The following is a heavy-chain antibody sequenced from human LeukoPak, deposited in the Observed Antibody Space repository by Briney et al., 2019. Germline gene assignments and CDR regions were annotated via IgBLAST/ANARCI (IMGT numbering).Heavy chain of an antibody. V-gene: IGHV4-39*01. Sequence: WETLSPTCTVSGGSISSSIYYWGWLRQPPGKGVDWMGSIYYNGNNYYNPSLKSRLTISVDTSKNQFSLKLSSVTAADTAVYYCASNCDYMAYFDYGGQGTLVSLS. CDR2: IYYNGNN. J-gene: IGHJ4*02. CDR1: GGSISSSIYY. D-gene: IGHD4-11*01. CDR3: ASNCDYMAYFDY.